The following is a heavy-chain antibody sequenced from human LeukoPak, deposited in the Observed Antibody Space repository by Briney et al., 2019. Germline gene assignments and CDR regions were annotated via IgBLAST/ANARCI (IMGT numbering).Heavy chain of an antibody. CDR2: IYYSGST. CDR3: ARAGSGWSHFDY. Sequence: PPETLSLTCTVSGGSISSYYWTWIRQPPGKGLEWIGYIYYSGSTNYNPSLKSRVTISVDTSKNQFSLKLSSVTAADTAVYYCARAGSGWSHFDYWGQGTLVTVSS. J-gene: IGHJ4*02. CDR1: GGSISSYY. D-gene: IGHD6-19*01. V-gene: IGHV4-59*01.